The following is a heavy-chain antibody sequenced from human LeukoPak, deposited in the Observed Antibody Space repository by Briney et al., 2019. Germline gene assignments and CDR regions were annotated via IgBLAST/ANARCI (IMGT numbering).Heavy chain of an antibody. CDR1: GFTFSSYA. Sequence: GGPLRLPCAASGFTFSSYAVSWVRQVPGKGLQWCSAISGSGGSTYYADSVRGRFTISRDNSKNTLYLQMNSLGAEDTAVYYCAKDSDSVRGVIINWGQGTLVTVSS. D-gene: IGHD3-10*01. J-gene: IGHJ4*02. V-gene: IGHV3-23*01. CDR2: ISGSGGST. CDR3: AKDSDSVRGVIIN.